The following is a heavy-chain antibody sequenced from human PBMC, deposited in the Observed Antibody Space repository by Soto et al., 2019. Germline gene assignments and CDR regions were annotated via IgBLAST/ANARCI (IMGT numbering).Heavy chain of an antibody. D-gene: IGHD2-15*01. CDR1: GGTCSSYA. Sequence: GASVKVSCKASGGTCSSYAISWVLQAPGQGLEWMGGIIPIFGTANYAQKFQGRVTITADKSTSTAYMELSSLRSEDTAVYYCASAAGYCSGGSCPTLKTYYHGMDVWGQGTTVTVSS. CDR3: ASAAGYCSGGSCPTLKTYYHGMDV. J-gene: IGHJ6*02. CDR2: IIPIFGTA. V-gene: IGHV1-69*06.